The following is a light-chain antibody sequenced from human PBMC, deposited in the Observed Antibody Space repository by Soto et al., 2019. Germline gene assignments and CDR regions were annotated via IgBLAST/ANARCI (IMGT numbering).Light chain of an antibody. J-gene: IGKJ5*01. CDR1: QSVSSSY. Sequence: VLTQSPATLSVSPGERTTLFCRASQSVSSSYLAWYQQKPGQAPRLLIYGASSRATGIPDRFSGSGSGTDFTLTISRLEPEDFAVYYCQQRSNWPITFGQGTRLEIK. CDR3: QQRSNWPIT. CDR2: GAS. V-gene: IGKV3D-20*02.